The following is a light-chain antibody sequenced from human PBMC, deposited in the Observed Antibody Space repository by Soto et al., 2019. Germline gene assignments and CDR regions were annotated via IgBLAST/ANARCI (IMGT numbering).Light chain of an antibody. J-gene: IGKJ4*01. CDR2: HTS. CDR3: QRYDNWPLT. V-gene: IGKV3-15*01. CDR1: QSISGN. Sequence: IVMTQSPATLSVSQGESATLSCRASQSISGNLAWYQQKPGLSPRLLIYHTSTRATGVPARFSGSGSGTEFSLTINSLQSEDSAVYYCQRYDNWPLTFGGGTKVDIK.